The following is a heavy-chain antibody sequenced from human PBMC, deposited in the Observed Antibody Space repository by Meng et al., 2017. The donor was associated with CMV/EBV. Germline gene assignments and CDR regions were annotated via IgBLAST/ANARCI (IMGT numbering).Heavy chain of an antibody. V-gene: IGHV4-61*01. CDR1: GGSVSSGSYY. J-gene: IGHJ5*02. D-gene: IGHD4-23*01. Sequence: GSLRLSCTVSGGSVSSGSYYWSWIRQPPGKGLEWIGYIYSSGSTNYNPSLKSRVTISVDTSKNQFSLKLSSVTAADTAVYYCARGRLGYGGNSEDWFDPWGQGTLVTVSS. CDR2: IYSSGST. CDR3: ARGRLGYGGNSEDWFDP.